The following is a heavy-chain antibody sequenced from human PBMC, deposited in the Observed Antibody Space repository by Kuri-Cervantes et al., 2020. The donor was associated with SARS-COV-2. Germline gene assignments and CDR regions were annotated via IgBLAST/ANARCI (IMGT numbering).Heavy chain of an antibody. CDR3: ARDQEQWLVRGAGY. Sequence: GGSLRLSCAASGFTFSNAWMSWVRQAPGKGLEWVGRIKSKTDGGTTDYAAPVKGRFTISRDDSKNTLYLQMNSLKTEDTAVYYCARDQEQWLVRGAGYWGQGTLVTVSS. CDR2: IKSKTDGGTT. V-gene: IGHV3-15*01. D-gene: IGHD6-19*01. J-gene: IGHJ4*02. CDR1: GFTFSNAW.